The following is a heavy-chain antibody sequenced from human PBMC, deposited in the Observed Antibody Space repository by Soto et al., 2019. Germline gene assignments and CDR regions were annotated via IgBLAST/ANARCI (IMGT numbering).Heavy chain of an antibody. D-gene: IGHD5-18*01. CDR1: GFTFSSYG. Sequence: GWSLRLSCAASGFTFSSYGMHWVRQAPGKGLEWVAVISYDGSNKYYADSVKGRFTISRDNSKNTLYLQMNSLRAEDTAVYYWARGGYSYGVFDYWGQGPLVTVPS. J-gene: IGHJ4*02. V-gene: IGHV3-30*03. CDR3: ARGGYSYGVFDY. CDR2: ISYDGSNK.